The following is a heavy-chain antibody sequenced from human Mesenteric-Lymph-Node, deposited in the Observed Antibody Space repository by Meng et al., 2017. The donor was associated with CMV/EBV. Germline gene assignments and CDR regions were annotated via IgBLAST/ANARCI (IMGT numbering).Heavy chain of an antibody. V-gene: IGHV3-74*01. Sequence: GESLKISCAASGFTFGSYWMHWVRQAPGKGLVWVSRISSDASSATHADSVEGRFTISRDNAKNTLYLQMNSLRAEDTAVYYCARDKDSNYFYYYYGMDVWGQGTTVTVSS. CDR1: GFTFGSYW. CDR2: ISSDASSA. J-gene: IGHJ6*02. CDR3: ARDKDSNYFYYYYGMDV. D-gene: IGHD4-11*01.